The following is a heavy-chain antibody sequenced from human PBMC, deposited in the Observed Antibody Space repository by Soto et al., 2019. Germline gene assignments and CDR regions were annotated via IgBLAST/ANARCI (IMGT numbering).Heavy chain of an antibody. D-gene: IGHD6-19*01. V-gene: IGHV3-21*01. CDR3: AREVWVAGLLVGSGGFQH. J-gene: IGHJ1*01. CDR1: GFTFSSYS. Sequence: SGGSLRLSCAASGFTFSSYSMNWVRQAPGKGLEWVSSISSSSSYIYYADSVKGRFTISRDNAKNSLYLQMNSLRAEDTAVYYCAREVWVAGLLVGSGGFQHWGQGTLVTVSS. CDR2: ISSSSSYI.